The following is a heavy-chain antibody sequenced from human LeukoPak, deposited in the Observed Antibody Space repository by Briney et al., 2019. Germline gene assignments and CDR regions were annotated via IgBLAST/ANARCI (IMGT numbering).Heavy chain of an antibody. Sequence: GGSLRLSCAASGFTFGSYWMHWVRQAPGKGLVWVSRINSDGSSTSYADSVKGRFTISRDNSKNTLYLQMNSLRAEDTAVYYCARTARSYGSGSYMNYWGQGTLVTVSS. D-gene: IGHD3-10*01. CDR3: ARTARSYGSGSYMNY. CDR2: INSDGSST. V-gene: IGHV3-74*01. J-gene: IGHJ4*02. CDR1: GFTFGSYW.